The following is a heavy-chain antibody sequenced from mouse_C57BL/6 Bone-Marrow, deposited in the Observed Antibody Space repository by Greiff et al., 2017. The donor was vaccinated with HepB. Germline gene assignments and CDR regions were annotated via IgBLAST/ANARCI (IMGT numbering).Heavy chain of an antibody. J-gene: IGHJ4*01. CDR3: ARRGFITTVVSPSMDY. V-gene: IGHV5-6*02. Sequence: EVKVVESGGDLVKPGGSLKLSCAASGFTFSSYGMSWVRQTPDKRLEWVATISSGGSYTYYPDSVKGRFTISRDNAKNTLYLQMSSLKSEDTAMYYCARRGFITTVVSPSMDYWGQGTSVTVSS. CDR1: GFTFSSYG. CDR2: ISSGGSYT. D-gene: IGHD1-1*01.